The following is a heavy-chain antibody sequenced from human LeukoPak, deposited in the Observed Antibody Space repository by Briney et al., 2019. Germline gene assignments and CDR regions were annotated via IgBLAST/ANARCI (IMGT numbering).Heavy chain of an antibody. D-gene: IGHD2-21*02. Sequence: ASVKVSCKASGYTFTSYAMNWVRQAPGQGLEWMGWINTNTGNPTYAQGFTGRFVFSLDTSVSTAYLQISSLKAEDTAVYYCARAPFCGGDCYALFDYWGQGTLVTVSS. CDR2: INTNTGNP. V-gene: IGHV7-4-1*02. CDR1: GYTFTSYA. CDR3: ARAPFCGGDCYALFDY. J-gene: IGHJ4*02.